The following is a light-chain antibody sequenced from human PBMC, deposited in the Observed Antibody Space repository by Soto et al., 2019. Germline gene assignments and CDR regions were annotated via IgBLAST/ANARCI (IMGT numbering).Light chain of an antibody. CDR2: ATS. Sequence: DILMTQSPSSLSSSVGDRVTITCRASQAIHSYLNWYQQKPGKAPNLLIFATSTLQSGVPSRFSGSGSGTDFTLTISSLQPEDFATYYCQPRETFGPGTKVDIK. CDR3: QPRET. CDR1: QAIHSY. J-gene: IGKJ3*01. V-gene: IGKV1-39*01.